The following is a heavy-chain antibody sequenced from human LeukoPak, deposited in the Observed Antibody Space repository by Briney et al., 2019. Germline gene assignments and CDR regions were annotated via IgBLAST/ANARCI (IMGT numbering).Heavy chain of an antibody. CDR2: ISYDGTNK. CDR3: VRSPTYYNMDV. CDR1: GFTFSNYV. J-gene: IGHJ6*03. V-gene: IGHV3-30*03. Sequence: GGSLRLSCAASGFTFSNYVIHWVRQAPGKGLEWLAVISYDGTNKYYADTVKGRFTISRDHSQSTVDLQMNTMRGADTAVYYCVRSPTYYNMDVWGKGTTVTVSS.